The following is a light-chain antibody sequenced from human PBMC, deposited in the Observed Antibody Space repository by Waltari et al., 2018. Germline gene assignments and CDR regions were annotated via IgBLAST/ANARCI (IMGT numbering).Light chain of an antibody. CDR2: TNN. V-gene: IGLV1-44*01. J-gene: IGLJ3*02. Sequence: QSVLTQPPSASGTPGPRVTISCSGSTSNIGSNTVNWYQQPPGTAPKLLIYTNNQRPSGVPDRFSGSKSGTSASLAISGLQSEDEADYYCAAWDDSLSGPGFGGGTKVTVL. CDR3: AAWDDSLSGPG. CDR1: TSNIGSNT.